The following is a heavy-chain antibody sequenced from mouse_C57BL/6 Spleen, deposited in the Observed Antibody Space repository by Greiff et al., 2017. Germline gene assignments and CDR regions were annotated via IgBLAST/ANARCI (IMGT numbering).Heavy chain of an antibody. J-gene: IGHJ3*01. V-gene: IGHV5-17*01. CDR2: ISSGSSTI. CDR3: AIYYGSSFAY. CDR1: GFTFSDYG. D-gene: IGHD1-1*01. Sequence: EVQLQESGGGLVKPGGSLKLSCAASGFTFSDYGMHWVRQAPEKGLEWVAYISSGSSTIYYADTVKGRFTISRDNAKNTLFLQMTSLRSEDTAMYYCAIYYGSSFAYWGQGTLVTVSA.